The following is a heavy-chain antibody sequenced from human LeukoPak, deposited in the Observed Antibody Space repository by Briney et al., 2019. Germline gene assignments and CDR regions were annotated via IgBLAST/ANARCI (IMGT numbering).Heavy chain of an antibody. Sequence: ASVKVSCKASGYTFTSYDINRVRQATGQGLEWMGWMNPNSGNTGYAQKFQGRVTMTRNTSISTAYMELSSLRSEDTAVYYCARGLGDYYDSSGPTDENRPWGQGTLVTVSS. CDR3: ARGLGDYYDSSGPTDENRP. V-gene: IGHV1-8*01. D-gene: IGHD3-22*01. CDR2: MNPNSGNT. J-gene: IGHJ5*02. CDR1: GYTFTSYD.